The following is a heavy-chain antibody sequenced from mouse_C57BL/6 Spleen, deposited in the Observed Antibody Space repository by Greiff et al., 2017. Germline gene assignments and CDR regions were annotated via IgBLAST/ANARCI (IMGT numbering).Heavy chain of an antibody. CDR1: GFTFSSYA. Sequence: EVQLVESGGGLVKPGGSLKLSCAASGFTFSSYAMSWVRQTPEKRLEWVATISDGGSYTYYPDNVKGRFTISRDNAKNNLYLQMSHLKYEDTAMYYCARDRGYGSSYDFDYWGQGTTLTVSS. CDR3: ARDRGYGSSYDFDY. CDR2: ISDGGSYT. D-gene: IGHD1-1*01. V-gene: IGHV5-4*01. J-gene: IGHJ2*01.